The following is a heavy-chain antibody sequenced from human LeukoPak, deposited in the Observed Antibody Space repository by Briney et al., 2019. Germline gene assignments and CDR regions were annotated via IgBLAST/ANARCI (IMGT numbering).Heavy chain of an antibody. D-gene: IGHD3-10*01. J-gene: IGHJ4*02. V-gene: IGHV4-59*08. CDR1: DDSISTYY. Sequence: PSETLSLTCTVSDDSISTYYWSWIRQPPGKGLEWIGYIFSTGNTNYTPSLKSRVTMSLETSKRQFYLRLDSVTAADTAMYYCVRHRFGKPHFKDWGLGTLVTVSS. CDR2: IFSTGNT. CDR3: VRHRFGKPHFKD.